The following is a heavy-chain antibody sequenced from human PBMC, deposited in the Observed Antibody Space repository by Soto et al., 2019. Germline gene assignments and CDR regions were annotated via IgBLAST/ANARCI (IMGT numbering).Heavy chain of an antibody. J-gene: IGHJ5*02. CDR1: GGSISSGGYS. CDR2: IYHSGST. CDR3: ANYNWNANWFDP. Sequence: SETLSLTCAVSGGSISSGGYSWSWIRQPPGKGLEWIGYIYHSGSTYYNPSLKSRVTISVDRSKNQFSLKLSSVTAADTAVYYCANYNWNANWFDPWGQGTLVTVSS. V-gene: IGHV4-30-2*01. D-gene: IGHD1-20*01.